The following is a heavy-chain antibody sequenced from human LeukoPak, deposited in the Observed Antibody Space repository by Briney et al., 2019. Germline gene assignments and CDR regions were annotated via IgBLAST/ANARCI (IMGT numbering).Heavy chain of an antibody. CDR1: GYTFTGYF. D-gene: IGHD3-22*01. CDR2: ISPNSGGT. J-gene: IGHJ4*02. CDR3: AREFRYYYDSSGYYESD. V-gene: IGHV1-2*02. Sequence: ASVKVSCKATGYTFTGYFIHCVRQAPGHGLEWMGWISPNSGGTNYAQKFQGRVTMTRDTSISTAYMELSRLRSDDTAVYYCAREFRYYYDSSGYYESDWGQGTLVTVSS.